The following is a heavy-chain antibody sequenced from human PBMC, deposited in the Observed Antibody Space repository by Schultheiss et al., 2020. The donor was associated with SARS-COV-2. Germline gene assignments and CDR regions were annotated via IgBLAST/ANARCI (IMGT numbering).Heavy chain of an antibody. CDR3: AGDVIVVGSYYGTDV. Sequence: SETLSLTCTVSGGFISSGSYYWSWIRQPPGKGLEWIGYIYYSGSTYYNPSLKSRVTISVNTTKNQFSLMLSSVTAADTAVYYCAGDVIVVGSYYGTDVWGLG. J-gene: IGHJ6*02. CDR1: GGFISSGSYY. CDR2: IYYSGST. V-gene: IGHV4-61*01. D-gene: IGHD2-15*01.